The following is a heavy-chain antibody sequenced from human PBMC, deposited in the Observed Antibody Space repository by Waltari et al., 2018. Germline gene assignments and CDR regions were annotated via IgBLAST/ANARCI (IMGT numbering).Heavy chain of an antibody. V-gene: IGHV3-30-3*01. D-gene: IGHD3-10*01. Sequence: LVESGGGVVQPGRSLRLSCAASGFTFSSYAMHWVRQAPGKGLEWVAVISYDGSNKYYADSVKGRFTISRDNSKNTLYLQMNSLRAEDTAVYYCARGEGITMVQGGGGMDVWGQGTTVTVSS. CDR2: ISYDGSNK. J-gene: IGHJ6*02. CDR3: ARGEGITMVQGGGGMDV. CDR1: GFTFSSYA.